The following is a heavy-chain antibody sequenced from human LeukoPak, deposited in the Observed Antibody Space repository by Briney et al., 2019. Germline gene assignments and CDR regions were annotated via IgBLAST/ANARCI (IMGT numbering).Heavy chain of an antibody. CDR3: ARDPDGSGSYPIDY. CDR2: INPSGGST. V-gene: IGHV1-46*01. D-gene: IGHD3-22*01. Sequence: EASVKVSCKASGYTFTSYFMHWVRQAPGQGLEWMGIINPSGGSTSYAQKFQGRVTMTRDTSTSTVYMELDSLTSGDTAVYFCARDPDGSGSYPIDYWGQGTLVTVSS. J-gene: IGHJ4*02. CDR1: GYTFTSYF.